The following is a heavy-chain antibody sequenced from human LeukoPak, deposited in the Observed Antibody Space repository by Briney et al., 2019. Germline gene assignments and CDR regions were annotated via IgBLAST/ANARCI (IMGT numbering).Heavy chain of an antibody. CDR3: ARDRETIFGYYYYYMDV. CDR1: GFTFSRTW. Sequence: GGSLRLSCEASGFTFSRTWMHWVRQGPGKGLLWLSRIESGGTTMYAESVKGRFTISRDNSKNTLYLQMNSLRAEDTAVYYCARDRETIFGYYYYYMDVWGKGTTVTVSS. V-gene: IGHV3-74*03. CDR2: IESGGTT. J-gene: IGHJ6*03. D-gene: IGHD3-3*01.